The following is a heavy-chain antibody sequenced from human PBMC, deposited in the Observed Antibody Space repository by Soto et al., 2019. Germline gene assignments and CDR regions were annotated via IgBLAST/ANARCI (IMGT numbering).Heavy chain of an antibody. CDR1: GYTFTSYA. Sequence: ASVKVSCKASGYTFTSYAMHWVRQAPGQRLEWMGWINAGNGNTKYSQKFQGRVTMTTDTSTSTAYMELRSLRSDDTAVYYCASGLYGVDFDYWGQGTLVTVSS. J-gene: IGHJ4*02. CDR3: ASGLYGVDFDY. D-gene: IGHD4-17*01. V-gene: IGHV1-3*01. CDR2: INAGNGNT.